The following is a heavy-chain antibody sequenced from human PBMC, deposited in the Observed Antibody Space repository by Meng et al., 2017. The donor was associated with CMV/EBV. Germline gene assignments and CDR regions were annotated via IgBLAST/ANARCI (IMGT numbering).Heavy chain of an antibody. CDR1: GFTFSSYS. Sequence: GESLKISCAASGFTFSSYSMNWVRQAPGKGLEWVSYISSSSSTRYYADSVKGRFTISRDNAKNSLYLQMNSLRAEDTAVYYCARDRYCSSTSCYEYYYYYGMDVWGQGTTVTVSS. CDR2: ISSSSSTR. CDR3: ARDRYCSSTSCYEYYYYYGMDV. V-gene: IGHV3-48*04. J-gene: IGHJ6*02. D-gene: IGHD2-2*01.